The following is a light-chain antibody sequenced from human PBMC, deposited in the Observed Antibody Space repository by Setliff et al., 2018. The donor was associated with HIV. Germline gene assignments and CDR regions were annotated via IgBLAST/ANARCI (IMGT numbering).Light chain of an antibody. CDR1: SGSVSASHY. CDR2: NTK. Sequence: QTVVSQEPSLSVSPGGTVTLTCGLTSGSVSASHYPSWNQQTPGQAPRTLIYNTKTRSSGVPDRFSGSILGNKAALTITGAQADDECDYYCVLYMGWGIDFGTGTKVTVL. V-gene: IGLV8-61*01. CDR3: VLYMGWGID. J-gene: IGLJ1*01.